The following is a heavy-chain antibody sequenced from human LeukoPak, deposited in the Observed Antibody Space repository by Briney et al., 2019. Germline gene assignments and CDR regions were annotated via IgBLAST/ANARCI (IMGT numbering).Heavy chain of an antibody. CDR3: ARVLTRDSSSWNNWFDP. D-gene: IGHD6-13*01. Sequence: ASVKVSCKASGYTFTGYYMHWVRQAPGQGLVWMGWINPNSGGTNYAQKFQGRVTMTRDTSISTAYMELSRLRSDDTAVYYCARVLTRDSSSWNNWFDPWGQGTLVTVSS. CDR2: INPNSGGT. V-gene: IGHV1-2*02. J-gene: IGHJ5*02. CDR1: GYTFTGYY.